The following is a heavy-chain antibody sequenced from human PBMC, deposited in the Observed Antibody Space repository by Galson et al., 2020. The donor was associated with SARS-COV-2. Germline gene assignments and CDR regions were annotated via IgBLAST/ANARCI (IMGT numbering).Heavy chain of an antibody. Sequence: ASVKVSCKASGYTFTSYGISWVRQAPGQGLEWMGWISAYNGNTNYAQKLQGRVTITTDTSTSTAYMELRSLRSDDTAVYYCARADIVERAADYWGQGTLVTVSS. CDR2: ISAYNGNT. CDR1: GYTFTSYG. J-gene: IGHJ4*02. V-gene: IGHV1-18*01. CDR3: ARADIVERAADY. D-gene: IGHD6-13*01.